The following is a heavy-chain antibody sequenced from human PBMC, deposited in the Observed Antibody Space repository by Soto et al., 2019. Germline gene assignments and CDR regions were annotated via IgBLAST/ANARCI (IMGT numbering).Heavy chain of an antibody. D-gene: IGHD3-22*01. V-gene: IGHV1-18*01. CDR3: ARNTKFFESSGSADY. CDR2: ISVYSGNT. CDR1: GYNFVTYG. J-gene: IGHJ4*02. Sequence: ASVKVSCKTSGYNFVTYGITWVRQAPGQGLEWTGWISVYSGNTHYAQKFHDRVTLTTDTSTTTAYMDLRNLTSDDSAFYYCARNTKFFESSGSADYWGQGNLVTVSS.